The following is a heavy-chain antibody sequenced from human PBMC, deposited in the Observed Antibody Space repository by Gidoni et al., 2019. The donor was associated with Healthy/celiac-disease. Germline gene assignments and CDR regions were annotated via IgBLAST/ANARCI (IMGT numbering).Heavy chain of an antibody. CDR2: IYYSGST. Sequence: QVQLQESGPGLVKPSETLSLTCTVSGGSISSYYWSWIRQPPGKGLEWIGYIYYSGSTNYNPSLKSRVTISVDTSKNQFSLKLSSVTAADTAVYYCASSRPGGKYYFDYWGQGTLVTVSS. J-gene: IGHJ4*02. V-gene: IGHV4-59*01. CDR3: ASSRPGGKYYFDY. CDR1: GGSISSYY.